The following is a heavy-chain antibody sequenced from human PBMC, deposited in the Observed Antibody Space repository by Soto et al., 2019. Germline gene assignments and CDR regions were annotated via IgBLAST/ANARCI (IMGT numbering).Heavy chain of an antibody. Sequence: QVQLVQSGAEVKKPGASVKVSCKASGYTFSNYALHWVRQAPGQRLEWMGWINADNGNTKYSQKFQGRVTFTRDTTASTAYMDLSSLRSEDTAVYYFASPSYGSGKYYWCQGTLVTVSS. J-gene: IGHJ4*02. CDR2: INADNGNT. D-gene: IGHD3-10*01. CDR1: GYTFSNYA. CDR3: ASPSYGSGKYY. V-gene: IGHV1-3*01.